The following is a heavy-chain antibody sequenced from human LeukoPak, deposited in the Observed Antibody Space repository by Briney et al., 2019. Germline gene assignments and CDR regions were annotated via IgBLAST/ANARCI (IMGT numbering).Heavy chain of an antibody. Sequence: GGSLRLSCAASGFTFSSFAMHWVRQAPGKGLEWVSAISGSGGSTYYADSVKGRFTISRDNSKNTLYLQMNSLRAEDTAVYYCAKGKAAAGTRFGMDVWGQGTTVTVSS. V-gene: IGHV3-23*01. CDR1: GFTFSSFA. CDR3: AKGKAAAGTRFGMDV. J-gene: IGHJ6*02. CDR2: ISGSGGST. D-gene: IGHD6-13*01.